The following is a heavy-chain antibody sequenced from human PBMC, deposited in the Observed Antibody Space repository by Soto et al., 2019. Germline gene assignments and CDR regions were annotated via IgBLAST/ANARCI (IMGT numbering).Heavy chain of an antibody. Sequence: GASVKVSCKASGYTFTSYAMHWVRQAPGQRLEWMGWINAGNGNTKYSQKFQGRVTITRDTSASTAYMELSSLRSEDTAVYYCARDSIHSSSSFWFDPWGQGTLVTAPQ. D-gene: IGHD6-6*01. V-gene: IGHV1-3*01. CDR3: ARDSIHSSSSFWFDP. CDR1: GYTFTSYA. CDR2: INAGNGNT. J-gene: IGHJ5*02.